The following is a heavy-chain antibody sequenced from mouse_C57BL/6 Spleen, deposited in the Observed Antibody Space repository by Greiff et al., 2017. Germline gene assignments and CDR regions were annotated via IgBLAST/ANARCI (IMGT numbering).Heavy chain of an antibody. CDR1: GFNIKDYY. CDR3: TDYYGSSYPFAY. V-gene: IGHV14-1*01. D-gene: IGHD1-1*01. CDR2: IDPEDGDT. J-gene: IGHJ3*01. Sequence: EVQLQQSGAELVRPGASVKLSCTASGFNIKDYYMHWVKQRPEQGLEWIGRIDPEDGDTEYAPKFQGKATMTADTSSNTAYLQLSSLTSEDTAVYYCTDYYGSSYPFAYWGQGTLVTVSA.